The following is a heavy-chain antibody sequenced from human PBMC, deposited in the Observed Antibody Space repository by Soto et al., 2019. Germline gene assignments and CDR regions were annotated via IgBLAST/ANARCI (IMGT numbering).Heavy chain of an antibody. V-gene: IGHV3-7*01. D-gene: IGHD2-21*02. CDR3: ARDHLILPAHDFFYGSDV. CDR1: GFTFSMYS. J-gene: IGHJ6*02. Sequence: XVSLRLSCEVSGFTFSMYSMSWVRQSPGKGLEWVAKIPQDGVDGHYADSVKGRFIISRDNDKNSLHLQLNNLRAEDTAVYYCARDHLILPAHDFFYGSDVWGRGATVTVSS. CDR2: IPQDGVDG.